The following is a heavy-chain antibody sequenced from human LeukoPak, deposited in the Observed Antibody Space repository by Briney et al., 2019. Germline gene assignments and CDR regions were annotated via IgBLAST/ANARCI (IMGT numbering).Heavy chain of an antibody. CDR2: INQDGSET. V-gene: IGHV3-7*01. Sequence: QPGGSLRLSCAASGFTCSSFWMTWVRQAPGKGLEWVANINQDGSETYYVDSVKGRFTISRDNAKNSVYLQMNSLRAEDTAVYYCARDGGVSGYDLLDYWGQGTLVTVSS. D-gene: IGHD5-12*01. CDR3: ARDGGVSGYDLLDY. J-gene: IGHJ4*02. CDR1: GFTCSSFW.